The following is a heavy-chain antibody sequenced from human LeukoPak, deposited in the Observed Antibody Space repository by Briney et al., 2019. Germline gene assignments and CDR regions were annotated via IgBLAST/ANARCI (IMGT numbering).Heavy chain of an antibody. D-gene: IGHD3-3*01. J-gene: IGHJ5*02. CDR3: ARGTTSPVGGFDP. CDR1: GLIFSYNF. CDR2: IYNNGTT. Sequence: PGGSLRLSCAASGLIFSYNFINWVRQAPGKGLQWVSVIYNNGTTNYADSVKGRFIISRDNPTNTVFLHMNTLRAEDTAVYYCARGTTSPVGGFDPWGQGTLVTVSS. V-gene: IGHV3-53*01.